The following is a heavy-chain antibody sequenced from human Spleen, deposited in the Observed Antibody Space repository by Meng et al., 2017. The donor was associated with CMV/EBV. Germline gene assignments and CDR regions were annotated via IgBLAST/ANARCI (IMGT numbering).Heavy chain of an antibody. CDR2: IYHTGGT. Sequence: SGASISSSNWWSWVRQSPGKGLEWIGEIYHTGGTNYNPSLKSRVTISLDNSKNQFSLKLSSVTAADSAVYYCAGASYNDFWSGYSTWGQGTLVTVSS. CDR3: AGASYNDFWSGYST. CDR1: GASISSSNW. V-gene: IGHV4-4*02. D-gene: IGHD3-3*01. J-gene: IGHJ4*02.